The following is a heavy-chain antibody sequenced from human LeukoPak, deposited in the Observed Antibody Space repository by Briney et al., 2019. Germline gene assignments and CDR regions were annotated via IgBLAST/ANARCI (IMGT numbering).Heavy chain of an antibody. CDR2: IVVGSGNT. CDR1: GFTFTSSA. Sequence: SVQVSCKASGFTFTSSAVQWVRPARGQRLEWIGWIVVGSGNTNYAQKFQERVTITRDMSTSTAYMELSSLRSEDTAVYYCAADPYDYGDYVLGYWGQGTLVTVSS. J-gene: IGHJ4*02. CDR3: AADPYDYGDYVLGY. D-gene: IGHD4-17*01. V-gene: IGHV1-58*01.